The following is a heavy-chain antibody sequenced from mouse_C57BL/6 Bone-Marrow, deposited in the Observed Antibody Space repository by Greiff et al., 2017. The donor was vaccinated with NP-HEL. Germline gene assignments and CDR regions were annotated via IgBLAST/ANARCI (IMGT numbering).Heavy chain of an antibody. J-gene: IGHJ2*01. V-gene: IGHV1-69*01. CDR2: IDPSDSYT. Sequence: VQLQQPGAELVMPGASVKLSCKASGYTFTSYWMHWVKQRPGQGLEWIGEIDPSDSYTNYNQKFKGKSTLTVDKSSSTAYMQLSSLTSEDSAVYYCARDDHLYYFDYWGQGTTLTVSS. CDR3: ARDDHLYYFDY. CDR1: GYTFTSYW.